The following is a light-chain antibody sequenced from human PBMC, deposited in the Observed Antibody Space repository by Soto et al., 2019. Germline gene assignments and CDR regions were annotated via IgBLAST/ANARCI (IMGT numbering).Light chain of an antibody. Sequence: QSVLTQPPSVSAAPGLRVTISCSGSSSNIGTYSVSWYQQLPGTAPRLLIFDNNERPSGIPDRFSGSKSGTSATLGVTGLQTGDEADYYCGAWDSSLSGVVFGGGTKLTVL. CDR1: SSNIGTYS. CDR3: GAWDSSLSGVV. CDR2: DNN. V-gene: IGLV1-51*01. J-gene: IGLJ2*01.